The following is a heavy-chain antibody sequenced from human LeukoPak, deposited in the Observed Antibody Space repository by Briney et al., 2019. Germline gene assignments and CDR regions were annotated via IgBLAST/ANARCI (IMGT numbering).Heavy chain of an antibody. CDR3: ARGRSITLLRGVAMSDGFDI. Sequence: GRSLRLSCAAAGFTFSNYGMNWVRQAAGKGLEWVSFTDTSGNYIYYGDSVKGRFTISRDKAKNLVFLQMHGLRAEDTAVYYCARGRSITLLRGVAMSDGFDIWGQGGMVAVSS. J-gene: IGHJ3*02. D-gene: IGHD3-10*01. CDR1: GFTFSNYG. CDR2: TDTSGNYI. V-gene: IGHV3-21*01.